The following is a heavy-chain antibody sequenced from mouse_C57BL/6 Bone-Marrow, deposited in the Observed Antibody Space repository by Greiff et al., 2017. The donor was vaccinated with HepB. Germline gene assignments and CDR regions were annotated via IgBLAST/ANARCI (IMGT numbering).Heavy chain of an antibody. CDR3: ARGGSYDGYCWFAY. CDR1: GFTFSDYG. J-gene: IGHJ3*01. CDR2: ISSGSSTI. D-gene: IGHD2-3*01. Sequence: EVKLVESGGGLVKPGGSLKLSCAASGFTFSDYGMHWVRQAPEKGLEWVAYISSGSSTIYYADTVKGRFTISRDNAKNTLFLQMTSLRSEDTAMYYCARGGSYDGYCWFAYWGQGTLVTVSA. V-gene: IGHV5-17*01.